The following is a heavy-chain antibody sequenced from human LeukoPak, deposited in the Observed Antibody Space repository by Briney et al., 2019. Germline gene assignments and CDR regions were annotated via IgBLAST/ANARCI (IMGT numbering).Heavy chain of an antibody. J-gene: IGHJ4*02. CDR1: EFSVGSNY. Sequence: PGGSLRLSCAASEFSVGSNYMTWVRQAPGKGLEWVSLIYSGGSTYYADSVKGRFTISRDNSKNTLYLQMNSLRAEDTALYYCARDRGRSSFDYWGQGTLVSVSS. D-gene: IGHD1-26*01. V-gene: IGHV3-66*01. CDR3: ARDRGRSSFDY. CDR2: IYSGGST.